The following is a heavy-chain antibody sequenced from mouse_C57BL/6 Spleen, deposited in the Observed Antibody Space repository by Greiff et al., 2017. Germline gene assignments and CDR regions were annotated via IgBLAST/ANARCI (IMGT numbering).Heavy chain of an antibody. CDR1: GFSLTSYG. V-gene: IGHV2-4*01. D-gene: IGHD1-1*01. CDR3: AKKTLGSNYAMDY. J-gene: IGHJ4*01. Sequence: QVQLQQSGPGLVQPSQSLSITCTVSGFSLTSYGVHWVRQPPGKGLEWLGVIWSGGSTDYNAAFISRLSISKDNSKSQVFFKMNSLQADDTAIYYCAKKTLGSNYAMDYWGQGTSVTVSS. CDR2: IWSGGST.